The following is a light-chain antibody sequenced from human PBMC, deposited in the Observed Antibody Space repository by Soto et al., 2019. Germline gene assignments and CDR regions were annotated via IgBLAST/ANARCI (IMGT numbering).Light chain of an antibody. Sequence: DIQLTQSPSFLSPPIGESVTITCRASQVISTSLAWYQVKPGKAPKLLIYAASTLESGVPSRFSATVSGTEFSLTITSLQPEDFATYYSLQHNSYPSITFGQGTRLEIK. CDR1: QVISTS. V-gene: IGKV1-9*01. CDR2: AAS. CDR3: LQHNSYPSIT. J-gene: IGKJ5*01.